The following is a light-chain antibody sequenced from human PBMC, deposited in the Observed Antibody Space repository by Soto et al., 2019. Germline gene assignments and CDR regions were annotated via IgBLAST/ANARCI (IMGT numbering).Light chain of an antibody. CDR3: QQYDNLIT. V-gene: IGKV1-33*01. CDR2: DVL. CDR1: QDINNY. J-gene: IGKJ5*01. Sequence: DIQMTQSPSSLSASVGDRVTISCQASQDINNYLNWFQQKPGKAPKLLIYDVLNLETGVPSRFSGSGSGAYFTLTISSLQPEDIATYYCQQYDNLITFGQGTRLEIK.